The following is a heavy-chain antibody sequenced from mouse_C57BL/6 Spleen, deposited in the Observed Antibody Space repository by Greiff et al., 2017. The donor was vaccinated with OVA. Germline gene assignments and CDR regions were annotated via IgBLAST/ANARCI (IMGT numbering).Heavy chain of an antibody. D-gene: IGHD1-1*01. CDR3: ASATVVATKGAMDY. J-gene: IGHJ4*01. V-gene: IGHV1-69*01. CDR1: GYTFTSYW. Sequence: QVQLQQPGAELVMPGASVKLSCKASGYTFTSYWMHWVKQRPGQGLEWIGEIDPSDSYTNYNQTFKGKSTLTVDKSSSTAYMQLSSLTSEDSAVYYGASATVVATKGAMDYWGQGTSVTVSS. CDR2: IDPSDSYT.